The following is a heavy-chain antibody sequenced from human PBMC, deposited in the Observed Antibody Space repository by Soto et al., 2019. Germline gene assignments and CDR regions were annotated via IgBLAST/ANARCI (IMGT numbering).Heavy chain of an antibody. CDR3: ARTDRDFYGLDV. V-gene: IGHV3-13*05. CDR2: ISAAGDP. J-gene: IGHJ6*02. Sequence: EVQLVESGGGLVQPGGSLRLSCEASGFTFRNHDMHWVRQGTGKGLEWVSGISAAGDPDYADSVEGRFTISRENAQNSFLLQMNSLRVGDTAVYYCARTDRDFYGLDVWGQGTTVIVSS. CDR1: GFTFRNHD.